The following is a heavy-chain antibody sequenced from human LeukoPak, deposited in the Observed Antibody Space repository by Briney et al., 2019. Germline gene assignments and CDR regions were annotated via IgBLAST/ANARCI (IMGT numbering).Heavy chain of an antibody. CDR1: GGSISSYY. Sequence: MPSETLSLTCTVSGGSISSYYWSWIRQPPGKGLEWIGEINHSGSTNYNPSLKSRVTISVDTSKNQFSLKLSSVTAADTAVYYCSSGYYYDAFDIWGQGTMVTVSS. J-gene: IGHJ3*02. CDR3: SSGYYYDAFDI. D-gene: IGHD3-22*01. CDR2: INHSGST. V-gene: IGHV4-34*01.